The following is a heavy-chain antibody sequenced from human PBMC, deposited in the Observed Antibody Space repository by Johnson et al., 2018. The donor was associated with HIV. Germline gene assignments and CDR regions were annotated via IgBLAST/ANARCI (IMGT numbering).Heavy chain of an antibody. CDR1: GFTFRSYG. CDR2: IRNDGSYT. J-gene: IGHJ3*02. V-gene: IGHV3-30*02. CDR3: ARDPTLRITIFGVVITGVAFDI. D-gene: IGHD3-3*01. Sequence: QLVESGGGVVQPGGSLRLSCAASGFTFRSYGMHWVRQAPGKGLQWVAFIRNDGSYTYYADSVKGRFTISRANSKNTLYLQMNSLRAEDTAVYYCARDPTLRITIFGVVITGVAFDIWGQGTMVTVSS.